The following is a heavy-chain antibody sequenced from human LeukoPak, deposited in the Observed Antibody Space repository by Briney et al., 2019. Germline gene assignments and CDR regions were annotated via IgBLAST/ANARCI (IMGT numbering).Heavy chain of an antibody. V-gene: IGHV3-21*01. Sequence: GGSLRLPCAASGFTFSSYSMNWVRQAPGKGLEWVSSISSSSSYIYYADSVKGRFTISRDNAKNSLYLQMNSLRAEDTAVYYCARSAYSDYYDSSGYPRFDYWGQGTLVTVSS. J-gene: IGHJ4*02. D-gene: IGHD3-22*01. CDR1: GFTFSSYS. CDR3: ARSAYSDYYDSSGYPRFDY. CDR2: ISSSSSYI.